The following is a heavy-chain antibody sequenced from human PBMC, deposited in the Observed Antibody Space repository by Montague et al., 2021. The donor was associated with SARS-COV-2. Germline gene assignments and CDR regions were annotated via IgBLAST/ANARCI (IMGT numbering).Heavy chain of an antibody. J-gene: IGHJ4*02. Sequence: SETLSLTCSVSSGSIISSGYDWVWIRQPPGKELEGIGNIYYSGTTYYNPSLQSRVTISVDTSKNPLSLRLMSVADADTSVYVCARGMIRWVTYPFDDWGQGSQVTVSS. V-gene: IGHV4-39*02. CDR2: IYYSGTT. CDR3: ARGMIRWVTYPFDD. CDR1: SGSIISSGYD. D-gene: IGHD3-10*01.